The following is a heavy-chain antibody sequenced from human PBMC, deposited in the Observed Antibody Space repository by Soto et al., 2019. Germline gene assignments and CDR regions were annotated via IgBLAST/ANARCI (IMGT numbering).Heavy chain of an antibody. J-gene: IGHJ5*02. D-gene: IGHD2-2*01. Sequence: ASVKVSCKASGYTFTSYGISWVRQAPGQGLEWMGWISAYNGNTNYAQKLQGRVTMTTDTSTSTAYMELRSLRSDDTAVYYCARDTFCSSTSCRIGIWFDPWGQGTLVTVSS. V-gene: IGHV1-18*04. CDR1: GYTFTSYG. CDR3: ARDTFCSSTSCRIGIWFDP. CDR2: ISAYNGNT.